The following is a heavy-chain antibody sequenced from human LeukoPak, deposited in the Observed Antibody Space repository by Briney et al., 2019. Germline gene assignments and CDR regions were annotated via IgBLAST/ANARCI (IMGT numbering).Heavy chain of an antibody. CDR1: GFTFRMYA. V-gene: IGHV3-23*01. CDR3: ARDRDWGAFDA. Sequence: PGGSLRLSCTASGFTFRMYAMSWVRQAPGKGLEWVSTISGDGGSTFYADSVKGRFTISRDNSKNTLSLQMNSLRAEDTALYYCARDRDWGAFDAWGQGTLVTVSS. D-gene: IGHD3/OR15-3a*01. CDR2: ISGDGGST. J-gene: IGHJ5*02.